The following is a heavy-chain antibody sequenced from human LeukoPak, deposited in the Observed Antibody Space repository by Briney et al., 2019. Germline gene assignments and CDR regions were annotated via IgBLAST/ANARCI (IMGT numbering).Heavy chain of an antibody. D-gene: IGHD6-13*01. CDR2: INTNTGNP. CDR1: GYTFTSYA. Sequence: GASVKVSCKASGYTFTSYAMNWVRQAPGQGLEWMGWINTNTGNPTYAQGFTGRFVFSLDTSVSTAYLQISSLKAEDTAVYYCARGSLGQQRIQRMNWFDPWGQGTLVTVSS. J-gene: IGHJ5*02. V-gene: IGHV7-4-1*02. CDR3: ARGSLGQQRIQRMNWFDP.